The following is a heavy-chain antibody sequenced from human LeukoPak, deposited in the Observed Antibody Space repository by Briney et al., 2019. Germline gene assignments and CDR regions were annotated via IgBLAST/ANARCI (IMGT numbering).Heavy chain of an antibody. J-gene: IGHJ4*02. D-gene: IGHD3-10*01. V-gene: IGHV4-4*02. CDR3: AREVRFSMVRGEIDC. Sequence: GSLRLSCAASGFTFSSYAMSWVRQPPGKGLEWIGEIYYSGNTNYNPSLKSRVTISIDKSKNQFSLKLSSVTAADTAVYYCAREVRFSMVRGEIDCWGQGTLVTVSS. CDR1: GFTFSSYAM. CDR2: IYYSGNT.